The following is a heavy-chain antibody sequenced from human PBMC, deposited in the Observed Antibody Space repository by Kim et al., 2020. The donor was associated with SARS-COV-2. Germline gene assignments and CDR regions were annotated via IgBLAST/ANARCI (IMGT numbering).Heavy chain of an antibody. J-gene: IGHJ4*02. CDR2: ISYDGSNK. Sequence: GGSLRLSCAASGFTFSSYAMHWVRQAPGKGLEWVAVISYDGSNKYYADSVKGRFTISRDNSKNTLYLQMNSLRAEVTAVYYCARQVAGTSDYWGQGTLVTVSS. V-gene: IGHV3-30*04. CDR1: GFTFSSYA. CDR3: ARQVAGTSDY. D-gene: IGHD6-19*01.